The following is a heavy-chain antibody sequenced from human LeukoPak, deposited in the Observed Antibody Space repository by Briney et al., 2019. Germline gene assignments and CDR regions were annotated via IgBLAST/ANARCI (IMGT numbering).Heavy chain of an antibody. Sequence: ASVKVSCKASGYTFTSYGISWVRQAPGQGLEWMGWISAYNGNTNYAQKLQGRVTMTTDTSTSTAYVELRSLRSDDTAVYYCARLMQDIVVVEGYFDYWGQGTLVTVSS. J-gene: IGHJ4*02. CDR3: ARLMQDIVVVEGYFDY. V-gene: IGHV1-18*01. D-gene: IGHD2-2*01. CDR2: ISAYNGNT. CDR1: GYTFTSYG.